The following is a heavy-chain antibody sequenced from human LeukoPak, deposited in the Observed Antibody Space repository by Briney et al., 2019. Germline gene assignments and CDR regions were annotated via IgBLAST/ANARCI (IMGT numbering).Heavy chain of an antibody. CDR2: IRFDASKK. D-gene: IGHD5-18*01. CDR1: GFTFSNSG. J-gene: IGHJ4*02. CDR3: AKGYSYGIDY. V-gene: IGHV3-30*02. Sequence: GGSLRLSCAASGFTFSNSGMHWVRQAPGEGLEWVAFIRFDASKKYYAESVRGRFTISRDNSKNTLFLQVNSPRTEDTAVYYCAKGYSYGIDYWAQGTLVTVSS.